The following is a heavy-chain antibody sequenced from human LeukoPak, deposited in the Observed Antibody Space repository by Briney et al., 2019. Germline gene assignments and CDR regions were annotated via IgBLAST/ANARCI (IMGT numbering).Heavy chain of an antibody. CDR3: ARDQQIRFLEWSFDY. CDR2: INPNSGGT. D-gene: IGHD3-3*01. J-gene: IGHJ4*02. V-gene: IGHV1-2*02. Sequence: ASVKVSCKASGYTFTGYYMHWVRQAPGQGLEWMGWINPNSGGTNYAQKFQGRVTMTRDTSISTAYMELSRLRSDDTAVYYCARDQQIRFLEWSFDYWGQGTLVTVSS. CDR1: GYTFTGYY.